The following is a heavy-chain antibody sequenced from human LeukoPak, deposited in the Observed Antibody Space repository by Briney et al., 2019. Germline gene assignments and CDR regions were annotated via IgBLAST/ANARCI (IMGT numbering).Heavy chain of an antibody. Sequence: SVKVSCKASGGTFSSYAISWVRQAPGQGLEWMGGIIPIFGTANYVQKFQGRVTITTDESTSTAYMELSSLRSEDTAAYYCATLLGGSGSYYNGGIDYWGQGTLVTVSS. CDR2: IIPIFGTA. D-gene: IGHD3-10*01. V-gene: IGHV1-69*05. CDR3: ATLLGGSGSYYNGGIDY. J-gene: IGHJ4*02. CDR1: GGTFSSYA.